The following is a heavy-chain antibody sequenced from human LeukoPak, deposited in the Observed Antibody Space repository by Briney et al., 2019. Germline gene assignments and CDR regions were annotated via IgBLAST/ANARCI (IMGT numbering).Heavy chain of an antibody. D-gene: IGHD5-18*01. V-gene: IGHV4-39*01. CDR1: GGSISSSSYY. CDR3: ASRNTAMVNGFDY. CDR2: IYYSGST. Sequence: PSETLSLTRTVSGGSISSSSYYWGWIRQPPGKGLEWIGSIYYSGSTYYNPSLKSRVTISVNTSKNQFSLKLSSVTAADTAVYYCASRNTAMVNGFDYWGQGTLVTVSS. J-gene: IGHJ4*02.